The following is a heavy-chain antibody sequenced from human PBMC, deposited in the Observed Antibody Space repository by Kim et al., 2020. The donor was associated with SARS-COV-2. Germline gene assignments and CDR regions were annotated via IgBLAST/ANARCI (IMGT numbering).Heavy chain of an antibody. Sequence: SVKVSCKASGGTFSSYAISWVRQAPGQGLEWMGGIIPIFGTANYAQKFQGRVTITADESTSTAYMELSSLRSEDTAVYYCARVREMATITPWQYFDYWGQGTLVTVSS. J-gene: IGHJ4*02. CDR2: IIPIFGTA. CDR3: ARVREMATITPWQYFDY. D-gene: IGHD5-12*01. V-gene: IGHV1-69*13. CDR1: GGTFSSYA.